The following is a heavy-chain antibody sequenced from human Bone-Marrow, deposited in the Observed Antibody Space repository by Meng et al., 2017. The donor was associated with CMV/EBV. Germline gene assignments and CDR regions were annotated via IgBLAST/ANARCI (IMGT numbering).Heavy chain of an antibody. Sequence: ASVKVSCKASGYTFINCGISWVRQAPGQGLQWMGWISTYNGNTNYAQRFQGRVTLTTDTSTSTAYMELRSLRADDKAVYYCARDRYNRDFDYWGQGTLVTVSS. D-gene: IGHD1-1*01. CDR2: ISTYNGNT. CDR1: GYTFINCG. J-gene: IGHJ4*02. V-gene: IGHV1-18*01. CDR3: ARDRYNRDFDY.